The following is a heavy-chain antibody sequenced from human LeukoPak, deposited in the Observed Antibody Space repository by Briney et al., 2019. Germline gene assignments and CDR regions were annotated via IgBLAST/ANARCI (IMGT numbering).Heavy chain of an antibody. D-gene: IGHD3-22*01. CDR2: ISSSGSTI. CDR3: ASDYYDSSGYYDKLFDY. CDR1: GVTFSDYH. J-gene: IGHJ4*02. Sequence: GGSLRLSCAASGVTFSDYHMSWIRQAPGKGLEWVSYISSSGSTINYADSVKGRFTISRDNSKNTLYLQMNSLRAEDTAVYYCASDYYDSSGYYDKLFDYWGQGTLVTVSS. V-gene: IGHV3-11*04.